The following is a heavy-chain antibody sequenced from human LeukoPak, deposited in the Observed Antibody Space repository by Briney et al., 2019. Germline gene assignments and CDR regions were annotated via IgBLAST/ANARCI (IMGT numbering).Heavy chain of an antibody. V-gene: IGHV4-59*01. D-gene: IGHD1-26*01. J-gene: IGHJ4*02. Sequence: SETLSLTCTVSGGSINSYYWSWIRQPPGKGLEWIGYIFCSGSTTYSKYNPSLKSRVTISVDTSKNQFSLRLTSVTAADTAVYCCAALVGPTKAIDYWGQGTLVTVSS. CDR3: AALVGPTKAIDY. CDR1: GGSINSYY. CDR2: IFCSGSTTYS.